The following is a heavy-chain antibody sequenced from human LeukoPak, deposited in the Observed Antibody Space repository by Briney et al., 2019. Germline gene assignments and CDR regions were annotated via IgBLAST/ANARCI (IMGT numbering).Heavy chain of an antibody. V-gene: IGHV1-2*02. J-gene: IGHJ4*02. CDR1: GYTFTGYY. CDR2: INPNNRCT. D-gene: IGHD6-19*01. Sequence: GASVKDSCKAAGYTFTGYYINWVRQAPGQGLEWIGWINPNNRCTNYTQKFQGRVTMRRDTSMSSAALELMRLPSVDTAVYYFVRQWSGAAVPFDFWGQGTVVTVSS. CDR3: VRQWSGAAVPFDF.